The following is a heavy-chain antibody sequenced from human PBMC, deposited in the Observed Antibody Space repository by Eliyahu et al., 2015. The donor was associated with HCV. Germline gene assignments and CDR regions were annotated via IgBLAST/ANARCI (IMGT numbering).Heavy chain of an antibody. J-gene: IGHJ6*02. D-gene: IGHD3-10*01. V-gene: IGHV4-34*01. CDR3: ARGPTYYYGSGSGGGMDV. CDR1: GGSFSGYY. CDR2: INHSGST. Sequence: QVQLQQWGAGLLKPSETLSLTCAVYGGSFSGYYWSWIRQPPGKGLEWIGEINHSGSTNYNPSLKSRVTISVDTSKNQFSLKLSSVTAADTAVYYCARGPTYYYGSGSGGGMDVWGQGTTVTVSS.